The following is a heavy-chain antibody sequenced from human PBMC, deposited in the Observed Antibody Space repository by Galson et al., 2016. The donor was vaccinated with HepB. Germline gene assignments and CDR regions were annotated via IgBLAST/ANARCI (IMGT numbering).Heavy chain of an antibody. V-gene: IGHV6-1*01. D-gene: IGHD1/OR15-1a*01. J-gene: IGHJ6*02. CDR1: GDSVSSHSAA. Sequence: CAISGDSVSSHSAAWNWIRQSPSRGLELLGRTYYRSKWYNDYAVPVNSRMIVNPDTSKNQFSLQLNSVTPEDTAVYYCVEQRKGAPYGMDVWGQGTTVTVSS. CDR3: VEQRKGAPYGMDV. CDR2: TYYRSKWYN.